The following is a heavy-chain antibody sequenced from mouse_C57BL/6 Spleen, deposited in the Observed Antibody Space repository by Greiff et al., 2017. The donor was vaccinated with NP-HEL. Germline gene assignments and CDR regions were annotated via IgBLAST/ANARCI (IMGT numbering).Heavy chain of an antibody. CDR1: GYTFTSYW. Sequence: QVQLQQPGAELVRPGSSVKLSCKASGYTFTSYWMDWVKQRPGQGLEWIGNIYPSDSETHYNQKFKDKATLTVDKSSSTAYLQLSSLTSEDSAVYYCALITTVVAYWYFDVWGTGTTVTVSS. V-gene: IGHV1-61*01. CDR2: IYPSDSET. CDR3: ALITTVVAYWYFDV. J-gene: IGHJ1*03. D-gene: IGHD1-1*01.